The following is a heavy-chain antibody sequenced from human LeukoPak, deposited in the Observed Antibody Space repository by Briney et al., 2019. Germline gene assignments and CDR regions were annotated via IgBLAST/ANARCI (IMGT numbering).Heavy chain of an antibody. CDR3: ARGWYSSSWSDY. CDR2: INHSGST. V-gene: IGHV4-34*01. J-gene: IGHJ4*02. D-gene: IGHD6-13*01. Sequence: SETLSLTCAVYGGSFSGYYWSWIRQPPGKGLEWIGEINHSGSTNYNPSLKSRVTISVDTSKNQFSLKLSSVTAADTAVYYWARGWYSSSWSDYWGQGTLVTVSS. CDR1: GGSFSGYY.